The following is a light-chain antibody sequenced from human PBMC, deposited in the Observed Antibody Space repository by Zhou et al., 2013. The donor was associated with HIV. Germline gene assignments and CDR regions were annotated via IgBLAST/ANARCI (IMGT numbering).Light chain of an antibody. V-gene: IGKV1-5*03. J-gene: IGKJ4*01. CDR3: QQYLXFSPST. CDR1: QSIGRE. CDR2: KAS. Sequence: DIQMTQSPSTLSTSAGDRVTLTCRASQSIGRELAWYQQKPGQVPKVLIYKASSLDGGVPSRFSGSGSATEFTLTISSLQPDDVATYYCQQYLXFSPSTFGGGTKGGD.